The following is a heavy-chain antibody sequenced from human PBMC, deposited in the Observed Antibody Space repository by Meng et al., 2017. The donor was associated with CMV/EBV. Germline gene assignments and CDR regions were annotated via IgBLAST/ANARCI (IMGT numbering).Heavy chain of an antibody. V-gene: IGHV1-69*04. CDR2: IIPILGIA. CDR1: GGTFSSYT. D-gene: IGHD2-2*02. Sequence: SVKVSCKASGGTFSSYTISWVRQAPGQGLEWMGRIIPILGIANYVQKFQGRVTITADKSTSTAYMELSSLRSEDTAVYYCARDLVVVPAAIEGYLEYYYYYGMDVWGQGTTVTVSS. J-gene: IGHJ6*02. CDR3: ARDLVVVPAAIEGYLEYYYYYGMDV.